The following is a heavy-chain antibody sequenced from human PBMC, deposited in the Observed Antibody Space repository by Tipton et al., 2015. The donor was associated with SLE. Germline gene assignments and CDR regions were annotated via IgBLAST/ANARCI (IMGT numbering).Heavy chain of an antibody. J-gene: IGHJ4*02. V-gene: IGHV1-18*01. CDR3: ARNVGDLWSAYAY. CDR1: GYTFSNYG. D-gene: IGHD3-3*01. CDR2: ISFYSGNT. Sequence: QLVQSGAEVKKPGASVKVSCKASGYTFSNYGVSWVRQAPGQGFEWMGWISFYSGNTNYAQKFQGRITMTTDTSTSTAYMELRSLGSDDTAAYFCARNVGDLWSAYAYWGQGTLVTVS.